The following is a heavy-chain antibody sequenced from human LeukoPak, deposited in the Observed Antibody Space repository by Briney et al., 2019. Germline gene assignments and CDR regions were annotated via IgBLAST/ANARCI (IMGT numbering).Heavy chain of an antibody. CDR3: ARDGRPHYGAGEY. Sequence: GGSLRLSCAASGFTFSSYSMNWVRQAPGKGLEWVSSISSSSSYIYYADSVKGRFTISRDNAKNSLYLQMNSLRAEDTAVYYCARDGRPHYGAGEYWGQGTLVTVSS. V-gene: IGHV3-21*01. CDR1: GFTFSSYS. J-gene: IGHJ4*02. CDR2: ISSSSSYI. D-gene: IGHD4-17*01.